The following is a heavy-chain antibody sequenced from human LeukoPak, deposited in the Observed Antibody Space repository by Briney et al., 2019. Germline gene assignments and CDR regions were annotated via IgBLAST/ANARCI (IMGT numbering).Heavy chain of an antibody. CDR1: GYTFTGDY. CDR3: ARDGSQLSITGTTVDY. D-gene: IGHD1-7*01. V-gene: IGHV1-2*02. Sequence: GASVKVSCKASGYTFTGDYVHWVRQAPGQGLEWIGWINPNSGGTNCAQKFQGRVTMTRDTSISTAYMELSRLRSDDTAVYYCARDGSQLSITGTTVDYWGQGTLVTVSS. CDR2: INPNSGGT. J-gene: IGHJ4*02.